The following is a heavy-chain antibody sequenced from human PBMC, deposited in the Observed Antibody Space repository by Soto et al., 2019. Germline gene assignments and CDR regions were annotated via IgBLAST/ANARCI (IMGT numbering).Heavy chain of an antibody. CDR2: SNPNGGST. V-gene: IGHV1-46*01. CDR1: GYTFTNYH. J-gene: IGHJ4*02. D-gene: IGHD6-19*01. Sequence: QVQVVQSGAEVKKPGASVKVSCKTSGYTFTNYHVHWVRQAPGQGLEWMGASNPNGGSTTYAQHLQGRVTMTSYSSTSTVYMEMGSLRSDDSAVYYCALPKNTLGWYNFWGQGTLVTVS. CDR3: ALPKNTLGWYNF.